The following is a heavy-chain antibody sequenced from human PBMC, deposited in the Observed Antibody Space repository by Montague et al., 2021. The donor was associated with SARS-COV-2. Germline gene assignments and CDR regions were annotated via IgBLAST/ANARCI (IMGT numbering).Heavy chain of an antibody. CDR2: IFYSGVT. CDR3: ARVGGSSNVCNWFHP. Sequence: SETLSLTCTVSGDSISSSMKYWGWIRQPPGKGLEWIGIIFYSGVTYYSPSLKSRVTIFVDTSKNEFSLKLNSVTAADTAVYYCARVGGSSNVCNWFHPWGQGTLVTGSS. J-gene: IGHJ5*02. CDR1: GDSISSSMKY. D-gene: IGHD2-2*01. V-gene: IGHV4-39*01.